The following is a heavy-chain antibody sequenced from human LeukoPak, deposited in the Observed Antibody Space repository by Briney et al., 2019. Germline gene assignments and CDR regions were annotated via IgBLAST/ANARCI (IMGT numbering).Heavy chain of an antibody. CDR1: GFTFSSYE. V-gene: IGHV3-7*01. D-gene: IGHD6-13*01. CDR2: IRQDGGEK. J-gene: IGHJ4*01. Sequence: GGSLRLSCAASGFTFSSYEMNWVRQAPGKGLEWVASIRQDGGEKSYVDSVKGRFTISRDNTKNSLYLQINSLRAEDTAVYYCARDGTAAGLYFDLWGQGTLVTVSS. CDR3: ARDGTAAGLYFDL.